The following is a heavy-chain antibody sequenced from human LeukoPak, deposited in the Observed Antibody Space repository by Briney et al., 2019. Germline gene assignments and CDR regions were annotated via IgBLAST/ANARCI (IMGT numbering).Heavy chain of an antibody. CDR2: INPFGTEQ. CDR1: GFSFSTSW. J-gene: IGHJ4*02. D-gene: IGHD1-26*01. V-gene: IGHV3-7*01. Sequence: GGSLRLSCAASGFSFSTSWMTWVRQAPGKGLEWITSINPFGTEQVQGRYTISRDNARNSLYLQIHSLTDDDTAIYYCARDRGDGGSLDYWGQGTLVTVSS. CDR3: ARDRGDGGSLDY.